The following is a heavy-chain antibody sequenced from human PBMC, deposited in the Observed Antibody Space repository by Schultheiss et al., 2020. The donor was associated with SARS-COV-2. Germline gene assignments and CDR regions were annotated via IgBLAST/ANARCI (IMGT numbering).Heavy chain of an antibody. V-gene: IGHV4-31*03. D-gene: IGHD6-6*01. J-gene: IGHJ5*02. Sequence: SETLSLTCTVSGGSVSSGSYYWSWIRQPPGKGLEWIGYIYYSGSTYYNPSLKSRVTISVDTSKNQFSLKLSSMTAADTAVYYCARHATIAARYWFDPWGQGTLVTVSS. CDR3: ARHATIAARYWFDP. CDR2: IYYSGST. CDR1: GGSVSSGSYY.